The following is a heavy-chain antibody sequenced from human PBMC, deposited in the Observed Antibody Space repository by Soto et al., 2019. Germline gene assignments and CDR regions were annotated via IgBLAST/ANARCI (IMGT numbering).Heavy chain of an antibody. CDR1: GFKFGDFG. J-gene: IGHJ4*02. V-gene: IGHV3-49*04. CDR2: IRSNIYGGTT. D-gene: IGHD2-2*01. Sequence: EVNLVESGGDLVQPGRSLRLSCTASGFKFGDFGLSWVRQAPGKGLEWISFIRSNIYGGTTDYAASVKGRFIISRDDSKGVAYPQMSNLTTEDTAVYYFTRYRDPFEYWCQGALVTVTS. CDR3: TRYRDPFEY.